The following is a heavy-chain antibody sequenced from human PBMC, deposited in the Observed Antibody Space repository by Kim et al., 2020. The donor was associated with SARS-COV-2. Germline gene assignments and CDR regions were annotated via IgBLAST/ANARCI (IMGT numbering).Heavy chain of an antibody. Sequence: SETLSLTCTVSGGSISSYYWSWIRQPPGKGLEWIGYIYYSGSTNYNPSLKSRVTISVDTSKNQFSLKLSSVTAADTAVYYCARDRSAGGVDYWGQGTLVTVSS. J-gene: IGHJ4*02. CDR2: IYYSGST. V-gene: IGHV4-59*01. D-gene: IGHD3-10*01. CDR1: GGSISSYY. CDR3: ARDRSAGGVDY.